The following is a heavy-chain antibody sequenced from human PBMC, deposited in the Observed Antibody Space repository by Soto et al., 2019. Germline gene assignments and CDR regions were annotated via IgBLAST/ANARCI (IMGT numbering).Heavy chain of an antibody. J-gene: IGHJ4*02. CDR3: ARESGDLTSNFDY. D-gene: IGHD3-10*01. Sequence: GGSLRLSCAVSGFTFTRYSMNWVRQAPGKGLEWVSSISSTTNYICYGDSMKGRFTISRDNAKNSLYLEMNSLRAEDTAVYYCARESGDLTSNFDYWGQGTLVTVSS. V-gene: IGHV3-21*06. CDR1: GFTFTRYS. CDR2: ISSTTNYI.